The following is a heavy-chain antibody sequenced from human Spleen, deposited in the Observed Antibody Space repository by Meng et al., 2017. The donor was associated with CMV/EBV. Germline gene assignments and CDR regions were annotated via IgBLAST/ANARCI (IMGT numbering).Heavy chain of an antibody. CDR3: AKEDISGWMVDY. D-gene: IGHD6-25*01. CDR2: ISGSGGST. Sequence: GGSLRLSCAASGFTFSSYVMSWVRQAPGKGLEWVSAISGSGGSTYYTDSVKGRFTISRDNSRNTLYLQMNSLRAEDTAVYYCAKEDISGWMVDYWGQGTLVTVSS. V-gene: IGHV3-23*01. CDR1: GFTFSSYV. J-gene: IGHJ4*02.